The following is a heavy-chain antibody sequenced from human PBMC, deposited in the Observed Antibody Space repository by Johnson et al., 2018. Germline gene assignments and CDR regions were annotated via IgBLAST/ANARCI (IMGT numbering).Heavy chain of an antibody. D-gene: IGHD3-22*01. Sequence: VQLVQSGGGLVQPGGSLRLSCAASGFTFSSYSMNWVRQAPGKGLEWVSYSSSSSSTICYADSVKGRFPISRDNAKNSMYLQMNSLRAEDTAVYYCASHRRYYDSSGRLLRHWGQGTLVTVSS. CDR3: ASHRRYYDSSGRLLRH. CDR1: GFTFSSYS. V-gene: IGHV3-48*04. J-gene: IGHJ1*01. CDR2: SSSSSSTI.